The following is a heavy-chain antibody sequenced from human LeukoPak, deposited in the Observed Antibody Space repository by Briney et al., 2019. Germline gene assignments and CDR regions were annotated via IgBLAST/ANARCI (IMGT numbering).Heavy chain of an antibody. V-gene: IGHV1-46*01. J-gene: IGHJ2*01. D-gene: IGHD6-6*01. CDR2: INPSGGST. Sequence: APVKVSCKASGYTFTSYYMHWVRQGPGQGLEWMGLINPSGGSTSYAQKFQGRVTMTRDTSTNTVYMELSSLRSEDTAVFYCVRGASSIAALNPFWYFDLWGRGTLVTVSS. CDR1: GYTFTSYY. CDR3: VRGASSIAALNPFWYFDL.